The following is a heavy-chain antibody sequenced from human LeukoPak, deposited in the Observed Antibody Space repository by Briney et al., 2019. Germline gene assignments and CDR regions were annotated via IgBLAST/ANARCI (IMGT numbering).Heavy chain of an antibody. CDR2: IIPIFGTA. CDR3: ARVGLKDYYYYMDV. Sequence: SVKVSCKASGGTFSSYAISWVRQASGQGLAWMGRIIPIFGTANYAQKFQGRVTITTDESTSTAYMELSSLRSEDTAVYYCARVGLKDYYYYMDVWGKGTTVTVSS. J-gene: IGHJ6*03. V-gene: IGHV1-69*05. D-gene: IGHD3/OR15-3a*01. CDR1: GGTFSSYA.